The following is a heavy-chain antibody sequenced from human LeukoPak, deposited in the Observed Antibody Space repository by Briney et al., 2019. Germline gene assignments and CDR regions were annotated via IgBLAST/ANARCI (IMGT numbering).Heavy chain of an antibody. CDR3: ARGAVAGVIDAFDI. J-gene: IGHJ3*02. Sequence: GDSLKIFCEGSGYSFTIYWIGRVRQMPGKGLEWMGIIYPGDSDTTYSPSFQGQVTISAGKSISTAYLQWSSLKASDTAIYYCARGAVAGVIDAFDIWGQGTVVTVSS. V-gene: IGHV5-51*01. CDR2: IYPGDSDT. D-gene: IGHD6-19*01. CDR1: GYSFTIYW.